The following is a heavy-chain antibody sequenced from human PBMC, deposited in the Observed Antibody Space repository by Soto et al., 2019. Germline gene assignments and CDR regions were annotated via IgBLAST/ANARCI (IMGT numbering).Heavy chain of an antibody. J-gene: IGHJ6*02. CDR2: MNPNSGNT. Sequence: ASVKVSCKASGYTSTSYDINWVRQATGQGLEWMGWMNPNSGNTGYAQKFQGRVTMTRNTSISTAYMELSSLRSEDTAVYYCARGQRFLEWLSEYYYYGMDVWGQGTKVTVSS. CDR1: GYTSTSYD. D-gene: IGHD3-3*01. V-gene: IGHV1-8*01. CDR3: ARGQRFLEWLSEYYYYGMDV.